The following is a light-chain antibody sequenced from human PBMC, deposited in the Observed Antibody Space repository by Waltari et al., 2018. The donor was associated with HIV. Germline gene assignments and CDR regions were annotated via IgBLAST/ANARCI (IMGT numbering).Light chain of an antibody. V-gene: IGLV2-14*03. J-gene: IGLJ3*02. CDR2: GVT. CDR1: NTDIGAFDL. CDR3: SSYSTLKTIL. Sequence: QSALTQPASVSGSPGQSVTISCTGGNTDIGAFDLVSWYQQRLGEAPQLIIFGVTSRPSGVSPLFSGFKSGHTASLTISGLHDGDEAYYFCSSYSTLKTILFGGGTKLTV.